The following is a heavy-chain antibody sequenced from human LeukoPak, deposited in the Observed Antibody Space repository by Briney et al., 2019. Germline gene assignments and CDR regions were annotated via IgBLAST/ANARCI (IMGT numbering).Heavy chain of an antibody. CDR1: GFTFSSYW. V-gene: IGHV3-30*18. CDR3: AKGGYYDMFLFNY. D-gene: IGHD3-22*01. CDR2: ISYDGSNK. Sequence: GGSLRLSCAASGFTFSSYWMHWVRQAPGKGLEWVAVISYDGSNKYYADFVKGRFTISRDNSKNTLYLQMNSLRAEDTAVYYCAKGGYYDMFLFNYWGQGTLVTVSS. J-gene: IGHJ4*02.